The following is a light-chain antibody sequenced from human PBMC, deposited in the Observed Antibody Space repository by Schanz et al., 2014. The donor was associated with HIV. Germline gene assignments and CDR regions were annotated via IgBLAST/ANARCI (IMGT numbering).Light chain of an antibody. CDR2: EVS. V-gene: IGLV2-8*01. Sequence: QSALTQPPSASGSPGQSVTISCTGTSSDVGGYNYVSWYQQHTGKAPKLMIYEVSKRPSGVPDRFSGSKSGNTASLTISGLQAEDEADYFCCSDTRTGTLIFGGGTKLTVL. CDR3: CSDTRTGTLI. J-gene: IGLJ2*01. CDR1: SSDVGGYNY.